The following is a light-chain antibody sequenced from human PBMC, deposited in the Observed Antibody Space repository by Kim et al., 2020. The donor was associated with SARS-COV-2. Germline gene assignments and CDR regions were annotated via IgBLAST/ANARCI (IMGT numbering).Light chain of an antibody. J-gene: IGLJ3*02. V-gene: IGLV1-51*01. Sequence: PGQNVTISCSGTSSILGNNYVSWYQHVPGAAPKLLIKDNNKRPSGIPDRFSGSKSGASATLGISGLQTGDEADYYCATWDSSLSALFGGGTQLTVL. CDR2: DNN. CDR3: ATWDSSLSAL. CDR1: SSILGNNY.